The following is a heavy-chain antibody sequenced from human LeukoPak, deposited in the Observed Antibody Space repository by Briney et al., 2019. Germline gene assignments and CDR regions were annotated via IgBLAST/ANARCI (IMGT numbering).Heavy chain of an antibody. J-gene: IGHJ4*02. CDR1: GGSFSDYY. V-gene: IGHV4-34*01. Sequence: SETLSLTCAVYGGSFSDYYWNWIRQPPGKGLEWIGEINHSGSTNYNPSLKSRVTISLDTSKNHFSLKLSSVTAADTAVYYCARLGDGSGSYYSFDYWGQGTLVTVSS. D-gene: IGHD3-10*01. CDR2: INHSGST. CDR3: ARLGDGSGSYYSFDY.